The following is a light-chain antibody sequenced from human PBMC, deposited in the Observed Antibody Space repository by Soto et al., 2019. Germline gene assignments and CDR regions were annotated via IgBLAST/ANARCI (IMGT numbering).Light chain of an antibody. CDR1: SSDVGGYNY. Sequence: QSALTQPASVSGSLGQSITISCTGSSSDVGGYNYVSWYQQHPGQAPKLLIHEVTNRPSGVSDRFSGSKAANTASLTIPGLQAEGHAHYYCSSYTTFRTPHVALGGGTKLTVL. CDR2: EVT. CDR3: SSYTTFRTPHVA. V-gene: IGLV2-14*01. J-gene: IGLJ2*01.